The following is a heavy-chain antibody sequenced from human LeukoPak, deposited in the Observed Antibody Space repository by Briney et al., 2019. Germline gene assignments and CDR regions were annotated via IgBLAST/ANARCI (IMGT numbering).Heavy chain of an antibody. V-gene: IGHV1-2*02. D-gene: IGHD3-10*01. Sequence: ASVKVSCKASGYTFTGSYIYWVRQAPGQGLEWMGWINPNSGGTNYAQKFQGRVTMTTDTSTSTAYMELRSLRSDDTAVYYCARVPLWLGELLSWFDPWGQGTLVTVSS. CDR2: INPNSGGT. CDR3: ARVPLWLGELLSWFDP. J-gene: IGHJ5*02. CDR1: GYTFTGSY.